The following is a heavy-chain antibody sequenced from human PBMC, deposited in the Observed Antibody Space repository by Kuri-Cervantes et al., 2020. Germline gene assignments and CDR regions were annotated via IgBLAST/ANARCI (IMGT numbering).Heavy chain of an antibody. V-gene: IGHV4-34*01. Sequence: SETLSLTCTVYGGSFSGHYWSWIRQPPGKGLEWIGEINHGGDTNYIPSLKSRVTISVDTSKNQFSLKLSSVTATDTAVYYCARVAGGLYSYGFDYWGQGTLVTVSS. CDR3: ARVAGGLYSYGFDY. CDR1: GGSFSGHY. J-gene: IGHJ4*02. D-gene: IGHD5-18*01. CDR2: INHGGDT.